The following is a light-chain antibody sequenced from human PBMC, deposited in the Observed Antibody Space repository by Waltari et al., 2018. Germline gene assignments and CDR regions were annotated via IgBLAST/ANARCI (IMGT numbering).Light chain of an antibody. Sequence: QSALTQPPSTSGSPGQSVTISCTGTSSDIGGFNYVSWYQQHPGKAPKLLIFEVSERPSGVPDRCAASKSGNTASLTVSGLQAEDEAHYYCSSYGGSNNLLFGGGTKLTVL. CDR1: SSDIGGFNY. CDR2: EVS. V-gene: IGLV2-8*01. CDR3: SSYGGSNNLL. J-gene: IGLJ2*01.